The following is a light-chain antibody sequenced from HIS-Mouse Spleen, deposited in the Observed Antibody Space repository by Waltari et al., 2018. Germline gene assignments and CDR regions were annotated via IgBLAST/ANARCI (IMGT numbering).Light chain of an antibody. CDR2: DDS. CDR3: QVWDSSSDHVV. V-gene: IGLV3-21*03. J-gene: IGLJ2*01. CDR1: NIGSKS. Sequence: SYVLTQPPSVSVAPGKTASITRGGNNIGSKSVHWYQQKPGQAPVLVVYDDSDRPSGIPERYSGSNSGNTATLTISRVEAGDEADYYCQVWDSSSDHVVFGGGTKLTVL.